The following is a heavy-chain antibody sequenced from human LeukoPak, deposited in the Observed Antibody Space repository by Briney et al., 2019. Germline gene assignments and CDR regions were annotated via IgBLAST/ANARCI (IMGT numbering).Heavy chain of an antibody. Sequence: GGSLRLSCAASGFTFSSYTMNWVRQAPGKGLEWVSSISTSSSYIYYADSVKGRFTISRDNAKNSLYLQMNSLRAEDTAVYYCARDDYDFWSGPSYMDVWGKGTTVTVSS. CDR2: ISTSSSYI. D-gene: IGHD3-3*01. CDR3: ARDDYDFWSGPSYMDV. V-gene: IGHV3-21*01. J-gene: IGHJ6*03. CDR1: GFTFSSYT.